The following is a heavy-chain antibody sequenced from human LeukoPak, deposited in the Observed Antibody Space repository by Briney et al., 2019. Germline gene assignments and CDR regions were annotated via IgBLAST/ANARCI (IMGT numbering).Heavy chain of an antibody. CDR3: VRGNPGNFDY. Sequence: PGGSLRLSCEASGFTFSTYWMHWVRQAPGKGLVWVSRINGDGSSTFYADSVKGRFTISRDNARNTVHLQMNSLKAEDTAVYYCVRGNPGNFDYWGQGTLVTVSS. CDR2: INGDGSST. J-gene: IGHJ4*02. CDR1: GFTFSTYW. V-gene: IGHV3-74*01.